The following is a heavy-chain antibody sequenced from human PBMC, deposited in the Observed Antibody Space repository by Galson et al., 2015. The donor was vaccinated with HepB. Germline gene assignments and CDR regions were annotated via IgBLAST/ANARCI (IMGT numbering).Heavy chain of an antibody. CDR3: ARVGGAIVGARGFDP. Sequence: SLRLSCAASGFTVSSNYMSWVRQAPGKGLEWVSVIYSGGSTYYADSVKGRFTISRDNSKNTLYLQMNSLRAEDTAVYYCARVGGAIVGARGFDPWGQGTLVTVSS. J-gene: IGHJ5*02. V-gene: IGHV3-66*01. CDR1: GFTVSSNY. D-gene: IGHD1-26*01. CDR2: IYSGGST.